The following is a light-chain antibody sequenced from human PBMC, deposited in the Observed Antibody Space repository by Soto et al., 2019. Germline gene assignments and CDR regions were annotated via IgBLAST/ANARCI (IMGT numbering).Light chain of an antibody. V-gene: IGLV2-8*01. Sequence: QSALTQPPSASGSPGQSVTISCTGTSSDVGGYNYVSWYQQHPGRPPKLMIYEVTKRPLGVPDRFSGYKSGNTASLTVSGLQAEDEADYYCSSYAGSKNKVFGHGTKLTVL. CDR3: SSYAGSKNKV. CDR2: EVT. CDR1: SSDVGGYNY. J-gene: IGLJ1*01.